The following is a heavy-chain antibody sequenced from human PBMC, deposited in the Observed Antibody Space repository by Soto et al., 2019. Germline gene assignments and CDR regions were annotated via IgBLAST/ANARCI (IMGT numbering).Heavy chain of an antibody. V-gene: IGHV1-18*01. CDR2: ISDHNGNT. J-gene: IGHJ4*02. Sequence: QVHLVQSGAEVKKPGASVKVSCKASGYTFTSYGITWVRQAPGQGLEWMGWISDHNGNTDYAQKLQGRVIVTRDTSASTAYMELGRLRSDDTAVYYCARGRYGDYWGQGALVTVSS. CDR1: GYTFTSYG. CDR3: ARGRYGDY. D-gene: IGHD1-1*01.